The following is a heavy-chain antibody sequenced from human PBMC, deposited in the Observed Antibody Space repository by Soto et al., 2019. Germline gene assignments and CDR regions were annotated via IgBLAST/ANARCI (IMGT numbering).Heavy chain of an antibody. CDR3: AREKLAAVTVFDY. V-gene: IGHV3-7*03. Sequence: EVKLVESGGGLVQPGGSLTLSCAVSGFTFNSHWMSWVRQAPGKGLEWVAHINENGREKYYVGSVMGRFSISRDNAKNSLSLQMNSLRAEDTAVYYCAREKLAAVTVFDYWGQGTLVTVSS. CDR1: GFTFNSHW. D-gene: IGHD3-3*02. CDR2: INENGREK. J-gene: IGHJ4*02.